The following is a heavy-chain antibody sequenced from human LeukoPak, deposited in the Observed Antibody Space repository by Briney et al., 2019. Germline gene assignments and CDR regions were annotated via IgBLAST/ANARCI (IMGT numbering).Heavy chain of an antibody. CDR2: IYYSGST. J-gene: IGHJ2*01. CDR3: AREEFHYDSSGYYQRWYFDL. D-gene: IGHD3-22*01. CDR1: GGSISSYY. V-gene: IGHV4-59*12. Sequence: SETLSLTCTVSGGSISSYYWSWIRQPPGKGLEWIGYIYYSGSTNYNPSLKSRGTISVDTSKNQFSLKLSSVTAADTAVYYCAREEFHYDSSGYYQRWYFDLWGRGTLVTVSS.